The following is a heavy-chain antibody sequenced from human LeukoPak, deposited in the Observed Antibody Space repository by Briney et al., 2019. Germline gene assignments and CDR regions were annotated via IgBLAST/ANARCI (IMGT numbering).Heavy chain of an antibody. CDR2: VDGGGGGT. CDR1: GFTLSSYA. D-gene: IGHD2-2*01. J-gene: IGHJ3*02. V-gene: IGHV3-23*01. CDR3: AKDPLVVQAAGDAFDI. Sequence: PGGSLRLSCAASGFTLSSYAMTWVRQAPGRGLEWVSSVDGGGGGTYYADSVKGRFTISRDNSKNTLYLQMNSLRAEHTAVYYCAKDPLVVQAAGDAFDIWGQGTMVTVSS.